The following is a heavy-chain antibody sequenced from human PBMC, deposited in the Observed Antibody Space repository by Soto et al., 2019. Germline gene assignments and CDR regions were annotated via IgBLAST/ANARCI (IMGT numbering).Heavy chain of an antibody. CDR2: ISGSGTST. Sequence: GSLRLSCAASGFTFSDYAMSWVRQAPGKGLEWVSAISGSGTSTYYADSVKGRFTVSRDNSKNTLYLQMNTLRAEDTAVYYCAKPLYYYDSSGYDSWGQGTLVTVSS. CDR1: GFTFSDYA. V-gene: IGHV3-23*01. J-gene: IGHJ4*02. CDR3: AKPLYYYDSSGYDS. D-gene: IGHD3-22*01.